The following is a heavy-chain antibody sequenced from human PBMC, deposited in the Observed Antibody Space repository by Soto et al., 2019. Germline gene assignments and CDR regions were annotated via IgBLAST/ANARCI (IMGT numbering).Heavy chain of an antibody. D-gene: IGHD3-3*01. CDR1: GGSFRGYY. Sequence: PSETLSLTCAVYGGSFRGYYWSWIRQPPGKGLEWIGEINHSGSTNYNPALKSRVTISVDTSKNQFSLKRSSVTAADTAVYYCARGQLRFLEWLSNWFDPWGQGTLVTVSS. CDR2: INHSGST. CDR3: ARGQLRFLEWLSNWFDP. V-gene: IGHV4-34*01. J-gene: IGHJ5*02.